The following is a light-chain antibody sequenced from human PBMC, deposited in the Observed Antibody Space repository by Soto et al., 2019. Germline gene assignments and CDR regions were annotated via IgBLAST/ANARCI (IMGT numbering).Light chain of an antibody. CDR2: DVS. Sequence: QSALTQPASVSGSPGQSITISCTGTSSDVGIYNYVSWYQQHPGKAPKLMIYDVSNRPSGVSNRFSGSKSGSTASLSISGLQAEDEADYYCSSYTSSTIYVFGTGTKVTVL. V-gene: IGLV2-14*01. CDR1: SSDVGIYNY. J-gene: IGLJ1*01. CDR3: SSYTSSTIYV.